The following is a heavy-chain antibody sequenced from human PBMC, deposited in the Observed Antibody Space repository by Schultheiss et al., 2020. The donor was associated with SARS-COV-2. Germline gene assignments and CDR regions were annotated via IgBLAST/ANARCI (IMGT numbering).Heavy chain of an antibody. D-gene: IGHD5/OR15-5a*01. J-gene: IGHJ4*02. V-gene: IGHV3-48*02. CDR2: ISSDSVTR. CDR3: ARGVGDY. CDR1: GFTFNKYS. Sequence: GESLKISCAASGFTFNKYSINWVRQAPGKGLEWVSYISSDSVTRYAESVKGRFTISRDNAKNSLSLRMNSLRDEDTAVYYCARGVGDYWGQGALVTVSS.